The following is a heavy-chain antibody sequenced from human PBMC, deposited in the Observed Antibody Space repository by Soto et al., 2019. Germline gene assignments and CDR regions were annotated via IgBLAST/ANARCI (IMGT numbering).Heavy chain of an antibody. J-gene: IGHJ4*02. V-gene: IGHV3-11*04. CDR2: ISSSGSTI. D-gene: IGHD3-22*01. CDR1: WLNFSDLG. Sequence: PGGPKRLPSAAFWLNFSDLGGSWIRQAPGKGLEWVSYISSSGSTIYYADSVKGRFTISRDNAQNTLYLQMNSLRAEDTAVYYFVRGDGDYHDGNGYLGRHWGQGTLVTVSS. CDR3: VRGDGDYHDGNGYLGRH.